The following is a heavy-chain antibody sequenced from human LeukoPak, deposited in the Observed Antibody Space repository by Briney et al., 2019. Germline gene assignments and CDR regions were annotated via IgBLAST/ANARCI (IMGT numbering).Heavy chain of an antibody. Sequence: PSEILSLTCTVSGGSVTSGSYYWRWIRQPRGRGLEWIVYIYYSGSTNYNPSLKSRVTISVDTSKNQFSLKLSSVTAADTAVYYCARESGCSGGSCYGRGFDYWGQGTLVTVSS. CDR2: IYYSGST. J-gene: IGHJ4*02. V-gene: IGHV4-61*01. CDR1: GGSVTSGSYY. CDR3: ARESGCSGGSCYGRGFDY. D-gene: IGHD2-15*01.